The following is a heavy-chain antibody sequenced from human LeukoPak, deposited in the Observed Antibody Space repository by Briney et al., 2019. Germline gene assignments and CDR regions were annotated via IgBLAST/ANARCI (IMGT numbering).Heavy chain of an antibody. CDR3: ANAYCSAGNCYNAFDI. V-gene: IGHV3-23*01. Sequence: GGSLRLSCAASGFTFTSYAMSWVHQAPGKGLEWVSVISGSGGSTYYADSVKGRFTMSRDNSKNTLYLEMNSLRAEDTAVYYCANAYCSAGNCYNAFDIWGQGTMVTVSS. CDR2: ISGSGGST. D-gene: IGHD2-15*01. J-gene: IGHJ3*02. CDR1: GFTFTSYA.